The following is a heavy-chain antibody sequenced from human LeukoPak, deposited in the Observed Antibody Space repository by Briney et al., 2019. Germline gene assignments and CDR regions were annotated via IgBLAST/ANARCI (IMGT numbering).Heavy chain of an antibody. CDR2: ISSSSSYI. CDR1: GFTFSSYS. J-gene: IGHJ3*02. Sequence: GGSLRLSCAASGFTFSSYSMNWVRQAPGKGLEWVSSISSSSSYIYYADSVKGRFTISRDNAKNSLYLQMNSLRAEDTAVYYCARDLTESVPTYCGGDCYRDAFDIWGQGTMVTASS. D-gene: IGHD2-21*02. V-gene: IGHV3-21*01. CDR3: ARDLTESVPTYCGGDCYRDAFDI.